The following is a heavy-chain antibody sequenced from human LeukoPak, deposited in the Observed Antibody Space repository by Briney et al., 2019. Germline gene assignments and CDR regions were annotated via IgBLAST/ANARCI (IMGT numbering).Heavy chain of an antibody. CDR3: ARANGGFFSSGRYYFDY. V-gene: IGHV4-4*02. J-gene: IGHJ4*02. D-gene: IGHD6-19*01. Sequence: SETLSLTCDVYGGSFSSSKWWSWVRQPPGKGLEWIGEIYHSGSTNYNPSLKSRVTISVDKSKNQFSLKLSSVTAADTAVYYCARANGGFFSSGRYYFDYWGQGTLVTVSS. CDR2: IYHSGST. CDR1: GGSFSSSKW.